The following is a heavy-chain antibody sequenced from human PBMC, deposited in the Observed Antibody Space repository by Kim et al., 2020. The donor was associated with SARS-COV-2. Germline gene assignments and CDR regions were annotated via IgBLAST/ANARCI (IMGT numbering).Heavy chain of an antibody. D-gene: IGHD4-17*01. J-gene: IGHJ4*02. CDR2: IKQDGSEK. V-gene: IGHV3-7*03. CDR1: GFTFSNFW. Sequence: GGSLRLSCAASGFTFSNFWMTWVRQAPGKGLEWVTNIKQDGSEKYYVDSVKGRFTISRDNAKNSLYLQINSLRAEDTAVYYCARVRPGTTFDYLGQGTL. CDR3: ARVRPGTTFDY.